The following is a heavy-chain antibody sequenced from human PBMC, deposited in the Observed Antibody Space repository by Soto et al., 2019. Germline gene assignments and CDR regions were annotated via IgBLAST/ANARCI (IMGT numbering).Heavy chain of an antibody. Sequence: PSETLSLTCTVSGGSISSGGYYWSWIRQHPGKGLEWIGYIYYSGSTYYNPSLKSRVTISVDTSKNQFSLKLSSVTAADTAVYYCAGTNCGGDYYYEFWFDPWGQGTLVTVSS. CDR3: AGTNCGGDYYYEFWFDP. CDR2: IYYSGST. CDR1: GGSISSGGYY. J-gene: IGHJ5*02. V-gene: IGHV4-31*03. D-gene: IGHD2-21*02.